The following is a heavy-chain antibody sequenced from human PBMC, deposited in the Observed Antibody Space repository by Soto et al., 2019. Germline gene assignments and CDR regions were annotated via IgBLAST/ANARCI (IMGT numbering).Heavy chain of an antibody. CDR3: ASDCSGGAGGMDV. Sequence: QVQLVQSGAEVKKPGASVKVSCKASGYTFTSYYMHWVRQAPGQGLEWMGIINPSGGSTSYAQKFRGGVTMTRDTSTSTVYMELSSLRSEDTAVYYCASDCSGGAGGMDVWGQGTTVTVSS. CDR2: INPSGGST. D-gene: IGHD2-15*01. J-gene: IGHJ6*02. CDR1: GYTFTSYY. V-gene: IGHV1-46*01.